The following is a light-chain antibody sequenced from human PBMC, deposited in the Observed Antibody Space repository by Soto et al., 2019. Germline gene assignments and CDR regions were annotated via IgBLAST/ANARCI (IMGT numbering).Light chain of an antibody. CDR2: AAS. J-gene: IGKJ5*01. CDR1: QDIGSW. Sequence: DLQMTQSPSSVSASVGDRVTITCRASQDIGSWLAWYQQRPGKAPNLLIYAASSLQSGVPSRFSGSGSGTDFTLTISSLRPEDFATSYCQQANSFPITFGQGTRLEMK. CDR3: QQANSFPIT. V-gene: IGKV1D-12*01.